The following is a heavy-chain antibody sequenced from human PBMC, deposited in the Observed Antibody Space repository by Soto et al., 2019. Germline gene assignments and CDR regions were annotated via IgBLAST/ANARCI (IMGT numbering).Heavy chain of an antibody. CDR2: IIPIFGTA. Sequence: GASVKVSCKACVGTFSSYAMSWVRQAPGQGLEWMGGIIPIFGTANYAQKFQGRVTITADESTSTAYMELSSLRSEDTAVYYCARGSKGDWFDPWGQGTLVTVSS. CDR3: ARGSKGDWFDP. V-gene: IGHV1-69*01. J-gene: IGHJ5*02. D-gene: IGHD2-2*01. CDR1: VGTFSSYA.